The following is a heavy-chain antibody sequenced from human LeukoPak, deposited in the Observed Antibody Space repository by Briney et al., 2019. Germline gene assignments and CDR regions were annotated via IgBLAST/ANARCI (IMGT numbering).Heavy chain of an antibody. Sequence: GESLKISCKGSGYSFTNYWIGWVRQMPGKGLEWMGIIHPGDSDTRYIPSFQGQVTISADKSINTAYLQWSSLKASDTAMYYCVRHPGEGTNDYWGQGTLVTVSS. D-gene: IGHD3-10*01. J-gene: IGHJ4*02. CDR2: IHPGDSDT. V-gene: IGHV5-51*01. CDR1: GYSFTNYW. CDR3: VRHPGEGTNDY.